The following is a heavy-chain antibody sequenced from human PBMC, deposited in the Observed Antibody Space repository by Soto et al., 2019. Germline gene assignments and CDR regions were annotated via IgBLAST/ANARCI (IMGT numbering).Heavy chain of an antibody. CDR2: IDPKYGTA. V-gene: IGHV1-69*12. J-gene: IGHJ5*01. D-gene: IGHD2-21*01. CDR3: ARDMLSALVVETPHLFES. Sequence: QVQLVQSGGEVRKPGTSVKVSCRASGGIFSDYAISWVRQAPGQGLEWVGGIDPKYGTAKYARQFEDRVTLTADELSRTVYMEMDGLRSEDSAAYYCARDMLSALVVETPHLFESWGQGTRLTVSS. CDR1: GGIFSDYA.